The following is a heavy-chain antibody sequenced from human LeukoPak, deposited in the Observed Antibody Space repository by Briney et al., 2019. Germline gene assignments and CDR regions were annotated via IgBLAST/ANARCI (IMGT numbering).Heavy chain of an antibody. D-gene: IGHD6-13*01. Sequence: GGSLRLSCAASGFTFSSYWMSWVRQAPGKGLEWVANIKQDGSEKYYVDSVKGRFTISRDNAKNSLYLQRNSLRVEDTAVYYCARGGAAAARKRGIDYWGQGTLVTVSS. V-gene: IGHV3-7*01. CDR2: IKQDGSEK. J-gene: IGHJ4*02. CDR3: ARGGAAAARKRGIDY. CDR1: GFTFSSYW.